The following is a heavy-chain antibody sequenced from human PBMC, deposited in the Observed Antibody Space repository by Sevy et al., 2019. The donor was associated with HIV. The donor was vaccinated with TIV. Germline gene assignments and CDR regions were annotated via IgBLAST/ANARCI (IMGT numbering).Heavy chain of an antibody. Sequence: GGSLRLSCAASGFTFSNYAMSWVRQAPGKGLEWVSGISGSAYYTYYADSVKGRFTISRDNSKNALYLQMNSLRAEDTAVYYCTKEGEGYNYDSSGSFALWGQGTLVTVSS. CDR2: ISGSAYYT. CDR1: GFTFSNYA. CDR3: TKEGEGYNYDSSGSFAL. J-gene: IGHJ1*01. V-gene: IGHV3-23*01. D-gene: IGHD3-22*01.